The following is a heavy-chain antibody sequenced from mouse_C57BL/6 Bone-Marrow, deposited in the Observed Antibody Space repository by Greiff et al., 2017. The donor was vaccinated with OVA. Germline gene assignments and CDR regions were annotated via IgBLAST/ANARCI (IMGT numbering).Heavy chain of an antibody. V-gene: IGHV1-85*01. D-gene: IGHD2-3*01. CDR1: GYTFTSYD. CDR3: ARDDGYYFDY. CDR2: IYPRDGST. J-gene: IGHJ2*01. Sequence: QVQLQQSGPELVKPGASVKLSCKASGYTFTSYDINWVKQRPGQGLEWIGWIYPRDGSTTYNEKFKGKATLTVDTSSTTAYMELHSLISDDSAVYFYARDDGYYFDYWGQGTTLTVSS.